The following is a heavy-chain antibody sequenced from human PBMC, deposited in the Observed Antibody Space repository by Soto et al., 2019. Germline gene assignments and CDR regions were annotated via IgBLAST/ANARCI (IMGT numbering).Heavy chain of an antibody. D-gene: IGHD1-26*01. V-gene: IGHV3-23*01. CDR1: GFTFSSYA. CDR2: ISGSGGST. CDR3: AKNRHGPAILGAHWYFDL. J-gene: IGHJ2*01. Sequence: EVQLLESGGGLVQPGGSLRLSCAASGFTFSSYAMSWVRQAPGKGLEWVSAISGSGGSTYYADSVKGRFTISRDNSKNTLYLQMNSLRAEDTAVYYCAKNRHGPAILGAHWYFDLWGRGTLVTVSS.